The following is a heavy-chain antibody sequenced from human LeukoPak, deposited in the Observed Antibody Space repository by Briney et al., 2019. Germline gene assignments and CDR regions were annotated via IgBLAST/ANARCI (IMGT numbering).Heavy chain of an antibody. V-gene: IGHV4-30-2*01. CDR2: IYHSGST. CDR1: GGSISSGGYS. CDR3: ASLPYYYDSSGYPTFYFDY. J-gene: IGHJ4*02. Sequence: SQAMSLTCAVSGGSISSGGYSWSWIRQPPGKGLDWIGYIYHSGSTYYNPSLKSRVTISVDRSKNQFSLKLSSVTAADTAVYYCASLPYYYDSSGYPTFYFDYWGQGTLVTVSS. D-gene: IGHD3-22*01.